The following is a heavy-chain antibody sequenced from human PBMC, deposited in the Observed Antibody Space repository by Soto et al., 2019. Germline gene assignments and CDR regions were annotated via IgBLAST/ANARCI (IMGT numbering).Heavy chain of an antibody. CDR1: GYTFTANY. J-gene: IGHJ4*02. CDR2: MATRTGDT. CDR3: ARGSGSSWFDY. D-gene: IGHD6-25*01. Sequence: ASVKVSCKPSGYTFTANYIHWVRQAPGQGLEWMGWMATRTGDTRFAQKFQGRVSMTRDTSIGTAYTELTTLTLDETAVYYCARGSGSSWFDYWGQGTQVTVSS. V-gene: IGHV1-2*02.